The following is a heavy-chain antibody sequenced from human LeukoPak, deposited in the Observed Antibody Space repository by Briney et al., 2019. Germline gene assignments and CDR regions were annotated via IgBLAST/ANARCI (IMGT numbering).Heavy chain of an antibody. CDR2: ISSSSSYT. CDR3: ARDLRSGNWFDP. D-gene: IGHD5/OR15-5a*01. CDR1: GFTFSDYY. J-gene: IGHJ5*02. Sequence: GGSLRLSCAASGFTFSDYYMSWIRQAPGKGLEWVSYISSSSSYTNYADSVKGRFTISRDNAKNSLYLQMNGLRAEDTAVYYCARDLRSGNWFDPWGQGTLVTVSS. V-gene: IGHV3-11*06.